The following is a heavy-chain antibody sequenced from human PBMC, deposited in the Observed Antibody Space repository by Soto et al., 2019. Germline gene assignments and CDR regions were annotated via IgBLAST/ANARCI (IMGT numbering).Heavy chain of an antibody. Sequence: QVQLVESGGGVVQPLRSLRLSCAASGFNLSNSAMHWVRQAPGKGLEWLAILSDDGTNKYYADSVKGRFTISRDNSKQTLWLQLNSLSPDDTAIYYCAKRGYYYGMDVWGQGTTVIVSS. CDR2: LSDDGTNK. CDR3: AKRGYYYGMDV. V-gene: IGHV3-30*18. CDR1: GFNLSNSA. J-gene: IGHJ6*02.